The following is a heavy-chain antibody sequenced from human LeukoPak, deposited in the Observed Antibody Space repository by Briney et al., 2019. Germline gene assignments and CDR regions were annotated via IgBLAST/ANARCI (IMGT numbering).Heavy chain of an antibody. D-gene: IGHD3-9*01. CDR3: ARVDVGYDILTGYYYVPYFDY. J-gene: IGHJ4*02. CDR2: IYYSGST. CDR1: GDSISSSSYY. V-gene: IGHV4-39*07. Sequence: SETLSLTCTVSGDSISSSSYYWGWIRQPPGKGLEWIGSIYYSGSTYYNPSLKSRATISVDTSKNQFSLKLSSVTAADTAVYYCARVDVGYDILTGYYYVPYFDYWSQGTLVTVSS.